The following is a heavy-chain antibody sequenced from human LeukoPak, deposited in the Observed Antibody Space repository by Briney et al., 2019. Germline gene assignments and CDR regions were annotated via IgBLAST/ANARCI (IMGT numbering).Heavy chain of an antibody. V-gene: IGHV3-23*01. CDR2: ISGSGVRT. CDR3: ARGYCSTGSCQYSFDY. D-gene: IGHD2-15*01. CDR1: GFTFSSYS. J-gene: IGHJ4*02. Sequence: GGSLRLSCAASGFTFSSYSMSWVRQAPGKGLEWVSAISGSGVRTHYGDSVKGRFTISRDNSKNTVNLQMDRLRAEDTATYYCARGYCSTGSCQYSFDYWGQGTLITVSS.